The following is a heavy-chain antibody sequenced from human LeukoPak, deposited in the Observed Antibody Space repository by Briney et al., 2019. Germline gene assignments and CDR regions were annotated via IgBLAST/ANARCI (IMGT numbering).Heavy chain of an antibody. CDR2: IWYDGSKK. Sequence: GGSLRLSCAASGYTFSSYGMHWVRQAPGKGLEWVAVIWYDGSKKYYADSVKGRSTIFRENSKNTLFLQMNSLRAEDTAVYYCARARNLGYCSGTSCWYAFDIWGQGTMVTVSS. CDR1: GYTFSSYG. V-gene: IGHV3-33*01. D-gene: IGHD2-15*01. CDR3: ARARNLGYCSGTSCWYAFDI. J-gene: IGHJ3*02.